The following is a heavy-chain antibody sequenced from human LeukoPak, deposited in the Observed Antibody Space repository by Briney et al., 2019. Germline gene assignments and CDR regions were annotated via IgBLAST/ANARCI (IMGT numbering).Heavy chain of an antibody. CDR3: AHNGVIEGGLGY. CDR2: IYWDDDK. J-gene: IGHJ4*02. V-gene: IGHV2-5*02. Sequence: SGPTLVKPTQTLTLTCTFSGFSLSTSGVGVGWIRQPPGKALEWLALIYWDDDKRYSASLKSRLTITKDTSKNQVVLTMTNMDAVDTATYYCAHNGVIEGGLGYWGQGTLVTVSS. CDR1: GFSLSTSGVG. D-gene: IGHD1-26*01.